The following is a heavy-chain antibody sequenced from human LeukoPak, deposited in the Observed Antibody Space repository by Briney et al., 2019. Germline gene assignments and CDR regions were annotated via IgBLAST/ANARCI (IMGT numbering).Heavy chain of an antibody. D-gene: IGHD5-12*01. Sequence: GASVKVSCKASGYTFTGYYMHWVRQAPGQGLEWMGWINPNSGGTNYAQKFQGWVTTTRDTSISTAYMELSRLRSDDTAVYYCARSYSGYDLLFDYWGQGTLVTVSS. CDR1: GYTFTGYY. V-gene: IGHV1-2*04. CDR3: ARSYSGYDLLFDY. J-gene: IGHJ4*02. CDR2: INPNSGGT.